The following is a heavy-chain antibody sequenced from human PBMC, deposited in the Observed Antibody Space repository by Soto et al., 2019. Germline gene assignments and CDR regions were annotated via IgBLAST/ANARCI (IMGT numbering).Heavy chain of an antibody. J-gene: IGHJ6*02. D-gene: IGHD3-9*01. CDR3: AREGAYYDILTGYSRNYYYYGMDV. CDR2: IIPIFGTA. V-gene: IGHV1-69*13. Sequence: SVKVSCKASGGTLSSYAISWVRQAPGEGLEWMGGIIPIFGTANYAQKFQGRVTITADESTSTAYMELSSLRSEDTAVYYCAREGAYYDILTGYSRNYYYYGMDVWGQGTTVTVSS. CDR1: GGTLSSYA.